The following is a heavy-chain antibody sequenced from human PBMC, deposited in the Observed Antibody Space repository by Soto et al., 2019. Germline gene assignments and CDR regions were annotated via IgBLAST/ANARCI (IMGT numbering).Heavy chain of an antibody. J-gene: IGHJ5*02. CDR2: IIPILGIA. CDR1: GGTFSSYT. CDR3: ARDQEVPAAQNWFDP. Sequence: ASVKVSCKASGGTFSSYTISWVRQAPGQGLEWMGRIIPILGIANYAQKFQGRVTITADKSTSTAYMELSSLRSEDTAVYYCARDQEVPAAQNWFDPWGQGTLVTVSS. V-gene: IGHV1-69*04. D-gene: IGHD2-2*01.